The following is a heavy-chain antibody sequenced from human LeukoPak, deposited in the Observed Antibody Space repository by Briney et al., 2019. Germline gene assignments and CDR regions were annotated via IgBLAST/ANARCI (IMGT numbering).Heavy chain of an antibody. Sequence: SETLSLTCTVSGGSISSYYWSWIRQPPGKGLEWIGYIYYSGSTNYNPSLKSRVTISVDTSKNQFSLKLSSVTAADTAVYYCARAYSDHRYYFDYWGQGTLVPSPQ. D-gene: IGHD6-13*01. CDR1: GGSISSYY. CDR2: IYYSGST. J-gene: IGHJ4*02. V-gene: IGHV4-59*01. CDR3: ARAYSDHRYYFDY.